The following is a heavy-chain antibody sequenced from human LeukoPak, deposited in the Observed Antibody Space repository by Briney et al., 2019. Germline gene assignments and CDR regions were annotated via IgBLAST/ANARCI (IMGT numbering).Heavy chain of an antibody. CDR1: GFTFSSYA. J-gene: IGHJ4*02. Sequence: GGSLRLSCAASGFTFSSYAMSWVRQAPGKGLEWVSAISGSGGSTYYADSVKGPFTISRDNSKNTLYLQMNSLRAEDTAVYYCAKSIAVAGTIYYFDYWGQGTLVTVSS. CDR2: ISGSGGST. CDR3: AKSIAVAGTIYYFDY. D-gene: IGHD6-19*01. V-gene: IGHV3-23*01.